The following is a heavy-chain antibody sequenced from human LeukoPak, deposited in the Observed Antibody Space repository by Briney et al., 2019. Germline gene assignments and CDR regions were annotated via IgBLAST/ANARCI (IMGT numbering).Heavy chain of an antibody. CDR3: ARGSVGATAWAFFDY. CDR2: ISSSSSYI. V-gene: IGHV3-21*01. D-gene: IGHD1-26*01. Sequence: GGSLRLSCAASGFTFSSYSMNWVRQAPGKGLEWVSAISSSSSYIFQEDSVKGRFTISRDNAKNSLHLQMNSLGAEDTAVYYCARGSVGATAWAFFDYWGQGTLVTVSS. J-gene: IGHJ4*02. CDR1: GFTFSSYS.